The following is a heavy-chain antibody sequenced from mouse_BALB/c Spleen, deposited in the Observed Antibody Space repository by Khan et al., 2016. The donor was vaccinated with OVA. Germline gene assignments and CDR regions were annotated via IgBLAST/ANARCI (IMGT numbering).Heavy chain of an antibody. J-gene: IGHJ2*01. CDR3: AKLEDI. V-gene: IGHV2-9*02. D-gene: IGHD1-3*01. CDR1: GFSLTSYG. CDR2: IWAGGST. Sequence: VELVESGPGLVAPSQSLSITCTVSGFSLTSYGVHWVRQPPGKGLEWLGVIWAGGSTNYNSALMSRLSISKENSKSQVFLKMNRLQTDDTAMYYCAKLEDIWGQGTTLTVSS.